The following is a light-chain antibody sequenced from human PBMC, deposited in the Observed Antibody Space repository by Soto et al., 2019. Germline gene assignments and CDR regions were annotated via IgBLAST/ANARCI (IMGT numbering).Light chain of an antibody. J-gene: IGKJ4*01. CDR3: HQANSFPLT. CDR1: QGISIW. Sequence: DIQMTQSPSSVSASVGDRVTITCRASQGISIWLAWYQQKPGKAPKLLIYAASSLQSGVPSRFSGSGSGTAVTLTISSLQPEDFATNYCHQANSFPLTFGGGTKVEIK. CDR2: AAS. V-gene: IGKV1-12*01.